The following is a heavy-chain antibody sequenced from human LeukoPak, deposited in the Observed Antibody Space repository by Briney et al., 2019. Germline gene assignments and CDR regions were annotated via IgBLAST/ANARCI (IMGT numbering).Heavy chain of an antibody. CDR3: AREFAGIAAAGTSSYYYYYMDV. V-gene: IGHV4-39*07. CDR1: GGSISTSNYY. Sequence: SETLSLTCTVSGGSISTSNYYWGWIRQPPGKGLEWIGSIYYSGSTYYNPSLKSRVTISVDTSKNQFSLKLSSVTAADTAVYYCAREFAGIAAAGTSSYYYYYMDVWGKGTTVTVSS. J-gene: IGHJ6*03. D-gene: IGHD6-13*01. CDR2: IYYSGST.